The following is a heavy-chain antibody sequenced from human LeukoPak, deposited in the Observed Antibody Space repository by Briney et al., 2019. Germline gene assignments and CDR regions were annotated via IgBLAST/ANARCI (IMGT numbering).Heavy chain of an antibody. V-gene: IGHV1-8*01. D-gene: IGHD1-26*01. Sequence: ASVKVSCKASGYTFTSYDINWVRQATGQGLEWMGWMNPNSGNTGYAQKFQGRVTMTRNTSISTAYMALSSLRSEDTAVYYCASRIVGATGDYFDYWGQGTLVTVSS. CDR1: GYTFTSYD. CDR3: ASRIVGATGDYFDY. CDR2: MNPNSGNT. J-gene: IGHJ4*02.